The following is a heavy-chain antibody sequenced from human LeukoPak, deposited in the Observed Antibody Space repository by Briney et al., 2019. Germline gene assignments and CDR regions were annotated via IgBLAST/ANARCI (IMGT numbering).Heavy chain of an antibody. J-gene: IGHJ4*02. V-gene: IGHV4-34*01. D-gene: IGHD3-10*01. CDR1: GGSFSGYY. Sequence: SETLSLTCAVYGGSFSGYYWSWIRQPPGKGREGIGEINHSGSTNYNPSLKSRVTISVDTSKNQFSLKLSSVTAADTAVYYCARGRIPKPTYYYGSGSSQAVDYWGQGTLVTVSS. CDR3: ARGRIPKPTYYYGSGSSQAVDY. CDR2: INHSGST.